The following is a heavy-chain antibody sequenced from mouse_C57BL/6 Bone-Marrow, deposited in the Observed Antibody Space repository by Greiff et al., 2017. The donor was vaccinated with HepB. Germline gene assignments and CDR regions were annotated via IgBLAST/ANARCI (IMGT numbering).Heavy chain of an antibody. V-gene: IGHV1-58*01. CDR2: IYIGNGYT. CDR3: ARSDYYGSTYFDY. J-gene: IGHJ2*01. D-gene: IGHD1-1*01. CDR1: GYTFTSYG. Sequence: VHVKQSGAELVRPGSSVKMSCKTSGYTFTSYGINWVKQRPGQGLEWIGYIYIGNGYTEYNEKFKGKATLTSDTSSSTAYMQLSSLTSEDSAIYFCARSDYYGSTYFDYWGQGTTLTVSS.